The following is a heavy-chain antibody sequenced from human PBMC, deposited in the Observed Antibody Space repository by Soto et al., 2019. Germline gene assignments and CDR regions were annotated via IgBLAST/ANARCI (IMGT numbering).Heavy chain of an antibody. Sequence: DVNLMESGGGLVQPGGSLRLSCAASGFTFSTYEMNWVRQTPGRGLEWISYISTSGGTIYYADSVKGRLTISRDNAKSSVFLQMNTLRVEDTCVYYCARSSPTYYGLDVWGQGTTVTVS. CDR1: GFTFSTYE. CDR2: ISTSGGTI. J-gene: IGHJ6*02. V-gene: IGHV3-48*03. CDR3: ARSSPTYYGLDV.